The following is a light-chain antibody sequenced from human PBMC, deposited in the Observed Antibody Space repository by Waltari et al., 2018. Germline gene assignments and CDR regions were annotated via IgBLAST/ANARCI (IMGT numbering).Light chain of an antibody. CDR2: GVD. CDR3: ASHGNNKV. J-gene: IGLJ3*02. Sequence: QSALTQPASVSGSPGQSITISCTGTSSDVGLYNFVSWYQQHPGKAPKPIISGVDKRPSGVPYRFSGSKSGSTAYLTVSVLQAEDEADYYCASHGNNKVFGGGTKLTVL. CDR1: SSDVGLYNF. V-gene: IGLV2-8*01.